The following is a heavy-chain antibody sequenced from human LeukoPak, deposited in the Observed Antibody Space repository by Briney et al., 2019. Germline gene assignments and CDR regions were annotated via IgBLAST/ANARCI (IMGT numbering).Heavy chain of an antibody. CDR1: GYTFTSYD. D-gene: IGHD5-24*01. J-gene: IGHJ4*02. CDR2: IIPIFGTA. CDR3: ARWLQSDYFDY. V-gene: IGHV1-69*13. Sequence: SVKVSCKASGYTFTSYDINWVRQATGQGLEWMGGIIPIFGTANYAQKFQGRVTITADESTSTAYMELSSLRSEDTAVYYCARWLQSDYFDYWGQGTLVTVSS.